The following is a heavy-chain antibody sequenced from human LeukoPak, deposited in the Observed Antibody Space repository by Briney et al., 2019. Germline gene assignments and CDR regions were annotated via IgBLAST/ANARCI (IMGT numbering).Heavy chain of an antibody. CDR3: QVNNDY. V-gene: IGHV3-48*03. CDR1: GFTFSSYA. CDR2: ITDSGSTK. J-gene: IGHJ4*02. Sequence: GGSLRLSRAASGFTFSSYAMSWVRQAPGKGLDWVSYITDSGSTKYYADSVKGRFTISRDNAKNSLFLQMNSLRAEDTAIYYCQVNNDYWGQGTLVTVSS. D-gene: IGHD1-14*01.